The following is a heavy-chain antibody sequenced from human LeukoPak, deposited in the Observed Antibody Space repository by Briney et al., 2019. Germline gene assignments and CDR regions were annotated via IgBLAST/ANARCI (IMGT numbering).Heavy chain of an antibody. CDR2: IKSKADGETS. D-gene: IGHD3-10*01. J-gene: IGHJ6*02. V-gene: IGHV3-15*01. CDR3: TTDHSGGMDA. Sequence: GGSLRLSCVGSGFTFSNPWMSWVSQAPGKGLEWVGRIKSKADGETSDYIAPVKGRFTISRDDSKNTLYLQMNSLKTEDTAVYYCTTDHSGGMDAWGQGTTVTVSS. CDR1: GFTFSNPW.